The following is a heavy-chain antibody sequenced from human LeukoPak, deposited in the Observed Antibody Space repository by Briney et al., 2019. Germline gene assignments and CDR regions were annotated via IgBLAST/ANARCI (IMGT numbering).Heavy chain of an antibody. J-gene: IGHJ5*02. V-gene: IGHV1-46*01. CDR1: GYTFTSYY. CDR2: INPSGGST. CDR3: GGGGGGVITEPPRWSAP. Sequence: ASVKVSCKASGYTFTSYYMHWVRQAPGQGLEWMGIINPSGGSTSYAQKFQGRVTMTRDMSTSTVYMELSSLRSEDTAVYYCGGGGGGVITEPPRWSAPGAKGPLVPVSS. D-gene: IGHD3-16*01.